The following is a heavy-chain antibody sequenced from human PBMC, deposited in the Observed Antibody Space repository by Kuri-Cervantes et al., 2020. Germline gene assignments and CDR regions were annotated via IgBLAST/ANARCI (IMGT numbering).Heavy chain of an antibody. CDR2: IKQDGSEK. V-gene: IGHV3-7*01. J-gene: IGHJ4*02. CDR1: GFTFSNYA. Sequence: GESLKISCEGSGFTFSNYAMHWVRQAPGKGLEWVAKIKQDGSEKYYVDSVKGRFTISRDNAKNSLYLQMNSLRAEDTAVYYCAKEGARGGDYWGQGTLVTVSS. D-gene: IGHD3-16*01. CDR3: AKEGARGGDY.